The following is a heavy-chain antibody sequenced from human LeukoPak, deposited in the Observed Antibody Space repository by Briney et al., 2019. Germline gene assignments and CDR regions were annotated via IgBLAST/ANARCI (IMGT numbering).Heavy chain of an antibody. D-gene: IGHD2-15*01. CDR2: ISGSGGST. Sequence: GRSLRLSCAASGFTFSSYAMSWVRQAPGKGLEWVSAISGSGGSTYYADSAKGRFTISRDNSKNTLYLQMNSLRAEDTAVYYCAKDRRSAYIVVVVVDYWGQGTLVTVSS. CDR1: GFTFSSYA. V-gene: IGHV3-23*01. CDR3: AKDRRSAYIVVVVVDY. J-gene: IGHJ4*02.